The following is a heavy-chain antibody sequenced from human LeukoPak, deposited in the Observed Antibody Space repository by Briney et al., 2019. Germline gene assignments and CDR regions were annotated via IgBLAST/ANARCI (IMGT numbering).Heavy chain of an antibody. Sequence: SETLSLTCTVSGGSIRNYYWSWIRQPPGKGLEWIGSMYHTGSTYYNPSLKSRVTISVDTSKNQFSLKLSSVTAADTAVYYCARNSCPSGSCYENRGYFDYWGQGTLVTVSS. CDR3: ARNSCPSGSCYENRGYFDY. D-gene: IGHD2-15*01. CDR1: GGSIRNYY. J-gene: IGHJ4*02. CDR2: MYHTGST. V-gene: IGHV4-59*08.